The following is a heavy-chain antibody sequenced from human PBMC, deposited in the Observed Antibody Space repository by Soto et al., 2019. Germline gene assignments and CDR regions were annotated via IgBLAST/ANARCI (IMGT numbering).Heavy chain of an antibody. V-gene: IGHV3-23*01. CDR2: ISGSGGST. J-gene: IGHJ4*02. D-gene: IGHD3-22*01. Sequence: PGGSLRLSCAASGFTFSSYAMSWVRQAPGKGLEWVSAISGSGGSTYYADTVKGRFTISRDNSKNTLYLQMNSLRAEDTAVYYCAKGPPSIYYYDSSGYYYGYFDYWGQGXLVTVYS. CDR1: GFTFSSYA. CDR3: AKGPPSIYYYDSSGYYYGYFDY.